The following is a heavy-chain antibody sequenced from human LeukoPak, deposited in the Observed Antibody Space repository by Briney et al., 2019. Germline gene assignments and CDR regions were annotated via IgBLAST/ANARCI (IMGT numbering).Heavy chain of an antibody. CDR3: ARGYCSSTSCYFRLYYYYGMDV. J-gene: IGHJ6*02. CDR1: GGSVSSGSYY. CDR2: IYYSGST. Sequence: SETLSLTCTVSGGSVSSGSYYWSWIRQPPGKGLEWIGYIYYSGSTNYNSSLKSRVTISVDTSKNQFSLKLSSVTAADTAVYYCARGYCSSTSCYFRLYYYYGMDVWGQGTTVTVSS. D-gene: IGHD2-2*01. V-gene: IGHV4-61*01.